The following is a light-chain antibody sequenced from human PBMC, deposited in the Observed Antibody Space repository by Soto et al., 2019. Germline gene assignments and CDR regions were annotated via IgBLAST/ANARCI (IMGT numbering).Light chain of an antibody. CDR2: GAS. CDR1: QSCSSY. J-gene: IGKJ4*01. V-gene: IGKV3-20*01. CDR3: QQYGSSPLT. Sequence: EIVLTQSPGTLSLSPGERATLSCRASQSCSSYLAWYQQKPGQAPRLLMYGASSRATGTPDRFSGSGSGTDFTLTISRPEHEDFAVYYCQQYGSSPLTLGGGTKVDIK.